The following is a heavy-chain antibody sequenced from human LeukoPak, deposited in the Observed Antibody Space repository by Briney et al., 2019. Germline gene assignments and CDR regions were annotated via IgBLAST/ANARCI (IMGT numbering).Heavy chain of an antibody. CDR3: ARLHGDHYYYYMDV. J-gene: IGHJ6*03. CDR2: MNPNSGNT. Sequence: GASVKVSCKASGYTFTSYDINWVRQATGQGLEWMGWMNPNSGNTGYAQKFQGRVTITRNTSISTAYMELSSLRSEDTDVYYCARLHGDHYYYYMDVWGKGTTVTVSS. CDR1: GYTFTSYD. D-gene: IGHD4-17*01. V-gene: IGHV1-8*03.